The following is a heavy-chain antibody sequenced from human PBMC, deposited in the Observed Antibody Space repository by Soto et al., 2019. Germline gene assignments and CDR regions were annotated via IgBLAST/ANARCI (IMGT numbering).Heavy chain of an antibody. CDR1: GDSMSRHY. Sequence: SETLSLTCTVSGDSMSRHYWSWLRQPPGKGLEWIGYISSTGSTHYNTSLRSRVTISSDTSKKQFSLNLNSVTAADTAVYYCARNTGWYLHDSWSQGTLVTVS. D-gene: IGHD6-19*01. CDR2: ISSTGST. CDR3: ARNTGWYLHDS. V-gene: IGHV4-59*11. J-gene: IGHJ5*01.